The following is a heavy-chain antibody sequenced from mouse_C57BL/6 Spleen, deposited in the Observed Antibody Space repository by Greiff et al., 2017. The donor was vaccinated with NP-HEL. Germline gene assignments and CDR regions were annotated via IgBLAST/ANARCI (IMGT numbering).Heavy chain of an antibody. CDR3: ARWAAQAMDY. CDR1: GYTFTDYY. Sequence: QVQLQQSGAELVRPGASVKLSCKASGYTFTDYYINWVKQRPGQGLEWIARIYPGSGNTYYNEKFKGKATLTAEKSSSTAYMQLSSLTSEDAAVYFCARWAAQAMDYWGQGTSVTVSS. V-gene: IGHV1-76*01. D-gene: IGHD3-2*02. J-gene: IGHJ4*01. CDR2: IYPGSGNT.